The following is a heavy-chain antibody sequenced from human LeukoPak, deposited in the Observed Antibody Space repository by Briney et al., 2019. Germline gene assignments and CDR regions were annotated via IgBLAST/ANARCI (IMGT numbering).Heavy chain of an antibody. V-gene: IGHV4-31*03. CDR3: ARLILRKYFDY. J-gene: IGHJ4*02. CDR1: GGSISSGGYH. D-gene: IGHD2/OR15-2a*01. Sequence: PSETLSLTCSVSGGSISSGGYHWSWIRQHPGKGLEWIGYIHYSGSAYYNPSLKSRLTISVDTSKNQFSLKLSSVTAADTAVYYCARLILRKYFDYWGQGTLVTVSS. CDR2: IHYSGSA.